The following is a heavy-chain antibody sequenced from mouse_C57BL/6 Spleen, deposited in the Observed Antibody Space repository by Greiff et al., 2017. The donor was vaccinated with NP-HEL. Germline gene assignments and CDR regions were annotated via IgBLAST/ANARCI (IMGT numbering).Heavy chain of an antibody. CDR3: ARGDTYYSKTFAY. CDR2: IFPGSGST. D-gene: IGHD2-5*01. Sequence: QVHVKQSGPELVKPGASVKISCKASGYTFTDYYINWVKQRPGQGLEWIGWIFPGSGSTYYNEKFKGKATLTVDKSSSTAYMLLSSLTSEDSAVYFCARGDTYYSKTFAYWGQGTLVTVSA. CDR1: GYTFTDYY. J-gene: IGHJ3*01. V-gene: IGHV1-75*01.